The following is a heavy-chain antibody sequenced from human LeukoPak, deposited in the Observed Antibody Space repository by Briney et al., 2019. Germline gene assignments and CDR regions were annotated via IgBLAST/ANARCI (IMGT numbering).Heavy chain of an antibody. J-gene: IGHJ4*02. CDR2: INPNSGGT. D-gene: IGHD2-2*01. V-gene: IGHV1-2*02. CDR3: ARGGLLGDIVVVPAFDY. Sequence: GASVKVSCKASGYTFTGYYMHWVRQAPGQGLEWMGWINPNSGGTNYAQEFQGRVTMTRDTSISTAYMELSRLRSDDTAVYYCARGGLLGDIVVVPAFDYWGQGTLVTVSS. CDR1: GYTFTGYY.